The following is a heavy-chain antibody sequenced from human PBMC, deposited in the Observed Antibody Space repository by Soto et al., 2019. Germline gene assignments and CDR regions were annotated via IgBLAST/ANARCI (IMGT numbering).Heavy chain of an antibody. V-gene: IGHV3-30*18. CDR2: ISFDGSNK. D-gene: IGHD1-1*01. CDR3: AKDTSKYSNNWPAYYGLDV. Sequence: QVQLVESGGGMVQPGRSLRLSCAASGFAFSSFGMHWVRQAPGKGLEWVAVISFDGSNKYYADSVKGRFTISRDNSKNTLSLQMNRLKAEDTAVYYCAKDTSKYSNNWPAYYGLDVWGQGTTVTVSS. CDR1: GFAFSSFG. J-gene: IGHJ6*02.